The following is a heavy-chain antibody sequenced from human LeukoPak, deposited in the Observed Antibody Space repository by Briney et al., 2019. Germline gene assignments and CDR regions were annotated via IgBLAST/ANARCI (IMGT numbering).Heavy chain of an antibody. CDR2: IYYSGST. Sequence: PSETLSLTCTVSGGSISSSSYYWGWIRQPPGKGLEWIGSIYYSGSTYYNPSLESRVTMSLDTSKNQFSLKLSSVTAADTAVYYCARADYDILTGYYENEYYFDYWGQGALVTVSS. V-gene: IGHV4-39*07. CDR1: GGSISSSSYY. D-gene: IGHD3-9*01. CDR3: ARADYDILTGYYENEYYFDY. J-gene: IGHJ4*02.